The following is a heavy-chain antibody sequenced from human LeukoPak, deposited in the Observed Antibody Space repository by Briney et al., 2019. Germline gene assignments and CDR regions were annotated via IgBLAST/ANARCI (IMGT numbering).Heavy chain of an antibody. CDR1: GGTFSSYA. V-gene: IGHV1-69*05. J-gene: IGHJ6*03. CDR2: IIPIFGTA. CDR3: GVGPQRRYYYYYYYMDV. Sequence: SVKVSCKASGGTFSSYAISWVRQAPGQGLEWMGGIIPIFGTANYAQKFQGRVTITTDESTGTAYMELSSLRSEDTAVYYCGVGPQRRYYYYYYYMDVWGKGTTVTVSS.